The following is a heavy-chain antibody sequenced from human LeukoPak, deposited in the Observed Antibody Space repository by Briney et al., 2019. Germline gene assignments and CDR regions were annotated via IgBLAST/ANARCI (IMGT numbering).Heavy chain of an antibody. V-gene: IGHV3-15*01. CDR1: GFTFCNAC. CDR2: IKSKPVGETT. D-gene: IGHD2-21*02. J-gene: IGHJ4*02. CDR3: TTCGGDCYFNY. Sequence: PGGSLRLFCAASGFTFCNACVNWVRQARGKGLEWVGRIKSKPVGETTTYAAPVKGRFTISRDDSRNTLYLQMNSLKTEDTAVYYCTTCGGDCYFNYWGQGTLVTVSS.